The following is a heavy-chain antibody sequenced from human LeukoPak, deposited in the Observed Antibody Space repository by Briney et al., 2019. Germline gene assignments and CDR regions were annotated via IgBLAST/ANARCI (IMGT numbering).Heavy chain of an antibody. J-gene: IGHJ6*03. Sequence: SETLSLTCTVSGGSISSYYWSWIRQPPGKGLEWIGYICYSGSTNYNPSLKSRVTISVDTSKNQFSLKLSSVTAADTAVYYCARDLDTATARGYYYMDVWGKGTTVTVSS. V-gene: IGHV4-59*01. CDR3: ARDLDTATARGYYYMDV. CDR2: ICYSGST. D-gene: IGHD5-18*01. CDR1: GGSISSYY.